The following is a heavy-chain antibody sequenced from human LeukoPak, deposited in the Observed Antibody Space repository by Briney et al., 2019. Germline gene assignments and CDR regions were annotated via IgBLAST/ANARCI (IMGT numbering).Heavy chain of an antibody. D-gene: IGHD5-18*01. CDR3: ALPLHTAMAGGY. CDR2: SIPIFGTA. V-gene: IGHV1-69*13. J-gene: IGHJ4*02. CDR1: GGTFTSYA. Sequence: SVKVSCKASGGTFTSYAISWVRQAPGQGLEWMGGSIPIFGTADYAQKFQGRVTITADESTSTAYMELSSLRSEDTAVYYCALPLHTAMAGGYWGQGTLVTVSS.